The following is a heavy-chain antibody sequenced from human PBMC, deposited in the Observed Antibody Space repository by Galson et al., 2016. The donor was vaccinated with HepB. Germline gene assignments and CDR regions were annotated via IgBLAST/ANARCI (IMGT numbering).Heavy chain of an antibody. CDR1: GFTFSTYV. V-gene: IGHV3-23*01. D-gene: IGHD3-10*01. J-gene: IGHJ4*02. CDR2: ISGSGNKT. Sequence: SLRLSCAASGFTFSTYVMTWVRQAPGKGLEWVSGISGSGNKTYYADSVRGRFTISRDNSKNTLYLQINRLRTEDTAVYYCANTGGLGYWGRGTLVTVSS. CDR3: ANTGGLGY.